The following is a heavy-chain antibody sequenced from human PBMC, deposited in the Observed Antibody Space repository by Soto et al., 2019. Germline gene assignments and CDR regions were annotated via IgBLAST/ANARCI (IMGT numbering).Heavy chain of an antibody. Sequence: QVQLQESGPGLVKPSETLSLTCTVSGVSISSYYWSWIRQPPGKGLEWIGYVYYSESTKHNPSLKSRVTISIDPAKNQFSLNLSAVTAADTAVYYCARVTPYGSGSYYNAGGMDVWGQGTTVTVSS. V-gene: IGHV4-59*01. CDR1: GVSISSYY. D-gene: IGHD3-10*01. CDR2: VYYSEST. J-gene: IGHJ6*02. CDR3: ARVTPYGSGSYYNAGGMDV.